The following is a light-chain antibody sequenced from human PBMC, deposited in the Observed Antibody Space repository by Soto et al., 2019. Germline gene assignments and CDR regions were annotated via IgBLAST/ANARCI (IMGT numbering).Light chain of an antibody. CDR2: LNSDGSH. J-gene: IGLJ3*02. CDR1: SGHNSYA. Sequence: QPVLTQPPSASASLGASVKLTCTLSSGHNSYAIAWHQQQPEKGPRYLMKLNSDGSHSKGDGIPDRFSGSSSGAERYLTISRIQSEDEADYYCQTWSTDIRVFGGGTKLTVL. V-gene: IGLV4-69*01. CDR3: QTWSTDIRV.